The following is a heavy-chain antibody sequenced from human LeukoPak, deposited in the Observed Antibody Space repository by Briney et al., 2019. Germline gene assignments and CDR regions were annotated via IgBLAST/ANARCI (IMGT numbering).Heavy chain of an antibody. V-gene: IGHV3-21*01. CDR3: ARSLTYDFWSGYYPYYYYYMDV. J-gene: IGHJ6*03. CDR2: ISSSSSYI. Sequence: GGSLRLSCAASGFTFSSYSMNWVRQAPGKGLEWVSSISSSSSYIYYADSVKGRFTISRDNARNSLYLQMNSLRAEDTAVYYCARSLTYDFWSGYYPYYYYYMDVWGKGTTVTVSS. CDR1: GFTFSSYS. D-gene: IGHD3-3*01.